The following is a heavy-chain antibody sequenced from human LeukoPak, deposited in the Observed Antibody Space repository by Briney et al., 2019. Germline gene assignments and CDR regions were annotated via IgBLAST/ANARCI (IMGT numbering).Heavy chain of an antibody. CDR1: GGSISSGGYY. CDR3: ARGVAYAFDI. V-gene: IGHV4-30-2*01. Sequence: SETLSLTCTVSGGSISSGGYYWSWIRQPPGKGLEWIGYIYHSGSTYYNPSLKSRVTISVDRSKNQFSLKLSSVTAADTAVYYCARGVAYAFDIWGQGTMVTVSS. CDR2: IYHSGST. D-gene: IGHD2-15*01. J-gene: IGHJ3*02.